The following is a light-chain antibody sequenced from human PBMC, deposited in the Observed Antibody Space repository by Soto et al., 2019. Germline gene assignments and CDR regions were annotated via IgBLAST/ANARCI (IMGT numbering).Light chain of an antibody. Sequence: DIPMTQSPSTLSASAGDRATLTCRASQSVSNWLAWYQKKPGKAPKILIYKASSLESGVPSRFSGSGSGTEFNLTISRLQNEDWVTYYGQQKYSTLRTFGQGTKVDIK. CDR3: QQKYSTLRT. CDR2: KAS. V-gene: IGKV1-5*03. J-gene: IGKJ1*01. CDR1: QSVSNW.